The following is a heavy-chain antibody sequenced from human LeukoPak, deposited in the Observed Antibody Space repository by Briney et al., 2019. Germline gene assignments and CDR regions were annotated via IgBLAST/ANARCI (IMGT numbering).Heavy chain of an antibody. V-gene: IGHV3-23*01. J-gene: IGHJ6*02. CDR2: ISGSGGST. D-gene: IGHD4-17*01. CDR3: AKDHDYGDYVPYYGMDV. CDR1: GFTFSSYA. Sequence: GGSLRLSCAASGFTFSSYAMSWVRQAPGKGLEWVSAISGSGGSTYYADSVKGRLTIFRDNSKNTLYLQMNSLRAEDTAVYYCAKDHDYGDYVPYYGMDVWGQGTTVTVSS.